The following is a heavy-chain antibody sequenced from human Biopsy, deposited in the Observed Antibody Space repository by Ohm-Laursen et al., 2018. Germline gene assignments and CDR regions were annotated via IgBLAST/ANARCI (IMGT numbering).Heavy chain of an antibody. Sequence: PETLSLTCTVSDDSIRNFYWTWIRQPPGQGLEWIGHASYSGYTNYNPSLKSRVTISVNTSKNNYSLNLRSVTAADTAVYSCARLGNFWNAEDGLDLWGLGTMVTVSS. J-gene: IGHJ3*01. D-gene: IGHD3-3*01. V-gene: IGHV4-59*08. CDR1: DDSIRNFY. CDR2: ASYSGYT. CDR3: ARLGNFWNAEDGLDL.